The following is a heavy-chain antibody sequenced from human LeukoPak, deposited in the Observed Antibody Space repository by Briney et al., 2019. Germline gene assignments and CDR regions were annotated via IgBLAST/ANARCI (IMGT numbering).Heavy chain of an antibody. CDR1: GFTFSSYT. V-gene: IGHV3-48*01. CDR3: AKGRSGYFYEGFDY. Sequence: PGGSLRLSCAASGFTFSSYTMNWVHQAPGKGLEWVSYISSSSSPIYYADSVKGRFTISRDNAKNSLYLQMNSLRAEDTAVYYCAKGRSGYFYEGFDYWGQGTLVTVSS. D-gene: IGHD3-22*01. J-gene: IGHJ4*02. CDR2: ISSSSSPI.